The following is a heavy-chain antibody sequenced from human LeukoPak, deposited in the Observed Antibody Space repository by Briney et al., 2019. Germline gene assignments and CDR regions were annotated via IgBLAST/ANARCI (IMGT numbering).Heavy chain of an antibody. D-gene: IGHD6-13*01. CDR2: IYYSGST. V-gene: IGHV4-30-4*01. J-gene: IGHJ4*02. CDR3: PRGSRLSIAAAGMLMDY. Sequence: SETLSLTCTVSGXSISSGDYYWSWIRQPPGKGLEWIGYIYYSGSTYYNPSLKSRVTISVDTSKNQFSLKLSSVTAADTAVYYCPRGSRLSIAAAGMLMDYWGQGTLVTVSS. CDR1: GXSISSGDYY.